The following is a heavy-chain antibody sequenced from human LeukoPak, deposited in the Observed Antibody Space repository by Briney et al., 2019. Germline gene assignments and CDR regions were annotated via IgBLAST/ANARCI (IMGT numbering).Heavy chain of an antibody. CDR2: LYSDGNT. V-gene: IGHV3-53*01. CDR1: GFTVITNE. Sequence: GGSLRLSCEASGFTVITNEQTWVRRAPGKGPEWVSVLYSDGNTKYADSMQGRFTISRDNSKNTLYLEMNSLSPDDTAVYYCARGVEPLAANTLAYWGQGTLVTVSS. D-gene: IGHD1-14*01. J-gene: IGHJ4*02. CDR3: ARGVEPLAANTLAY.